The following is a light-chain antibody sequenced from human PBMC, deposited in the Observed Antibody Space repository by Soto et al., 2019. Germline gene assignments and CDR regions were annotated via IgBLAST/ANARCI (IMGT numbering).Light chain of an antibody. Sequence: DIQMNQSPSSVSASVGERVTITCRASQTVSTSLNWYQQKLGKAPNLLIYTAASLQSGAPSRFSGSGSGTDFTLTISSLQPEDFGTYYCQQSHDFPYTFGQGTKVDIK. V-gene: IGKV1-39*01. CDR2: TAA. J-gene: IGKJ2*01. CDR3: QQSHDFPYT. CDR1: QTVSTS.